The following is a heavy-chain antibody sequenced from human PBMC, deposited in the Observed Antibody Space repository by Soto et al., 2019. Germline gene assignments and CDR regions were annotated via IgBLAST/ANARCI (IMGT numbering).Heavy chain of an antibody. V-gene: IGHV3-21*01. D-gene: IGHD2-15*01. CDR2: ISSSSSYI. Sequence: GASLTLSCAASGLSFSSLCMNWVRQAQGQGLEWASSISSSSSYIYYADSVKGRLTISRDNAKISLYLQMNCLRAEEMSEYYCESPQVAANAIDIWGQGTMVTVSS. J-gene: IGHJ3*02. CDR3: ESPQVAANAIDI. CDR1: GLSFSSLC.